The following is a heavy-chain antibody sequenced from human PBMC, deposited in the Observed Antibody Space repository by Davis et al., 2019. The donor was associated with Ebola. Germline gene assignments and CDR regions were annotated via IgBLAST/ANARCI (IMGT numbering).Heavy chain of an antibody. J-gene: IGHJ4*02. D-gene: IGHD2-2*01. CDR1: GFAFSIHW. Sequence: GESLKISCAAASGFAFSIHWMTWVRQAPGKGLEWVANIRQDGGETYYADSVKGRFAISRDNAKNSLYLQMNSLRAEDTAIYYCARDAVPAAQDYWGQGTLVTASS. CDR3: ARDAVPAAQDY. CDR2: IRQDGGET. V-gene: IGHV3-7*03.